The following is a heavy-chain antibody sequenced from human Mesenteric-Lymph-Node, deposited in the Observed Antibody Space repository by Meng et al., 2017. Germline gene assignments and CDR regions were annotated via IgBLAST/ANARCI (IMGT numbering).Heavy chain of an antibody. CDR3: ARGDDSSGYYIWY. CDR1: GFTFSSYA. Sequence: QVQLVESGGGVVQPGRSLRLSCAASGFTFSSYAMHWVRQAPGKGLEWVAVISYDGSNKYYADSVKGRFTISRDNSKNTLYLQMNSLRAEDTAVYYCARGDDSSGYYIWYWGQGTLVTVSS. J-gene: IGHJ4*02. CDR2: ISYDGSNK. V-gene: IGHV3-30*01. D-gene: IGHD3-22*01.